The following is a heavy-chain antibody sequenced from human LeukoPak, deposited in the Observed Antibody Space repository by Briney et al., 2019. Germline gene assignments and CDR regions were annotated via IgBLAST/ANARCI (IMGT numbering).Heavy chain of an antibody. CDR3: AIMHPYYDGSGYWVK. CDR2: ISTSGGST. V-gene: IGHV3-23*01. J-gene: IGHJ4*02. CDR1: GFTFSSYA. Sequence: PGGSLRLSCAASGFTFSSYAMSWVRQAPGEGLEWVSGISTSGGSTSYADSVKGRFTISRDNPRNTLYMQMNRLRAEDTALYYCAIMHPYYDGSGYWVKWGQGTLVTVSS. D-gene: IGHD3-22*01.